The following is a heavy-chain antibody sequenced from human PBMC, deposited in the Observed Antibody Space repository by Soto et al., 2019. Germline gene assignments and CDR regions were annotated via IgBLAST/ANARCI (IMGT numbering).Heavy chain of an antibody. CDR3: ARTQYSSYDSSGYYFDY. CDR2: IIPIFGTA. Sequence: ASVKVSCKASGGTFSSYAISCVRQAPGQGLEWMGGIIPIFGTANYAQKFQGRVTITADKSTSTAYMELSSLRSEDTAVYYCARTQYSSYDSSGYYFDYWGQGTLVTVSS. D-gene: IGHD3-22*01. CDR1: GGTFSSYA. V-gene: IGHV1-69*06. J-gene: IGHJ4*02.